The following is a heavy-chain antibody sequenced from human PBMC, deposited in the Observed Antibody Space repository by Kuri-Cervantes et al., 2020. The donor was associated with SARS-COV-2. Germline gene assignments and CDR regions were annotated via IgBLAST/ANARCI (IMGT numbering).Heavy chain of an antibody. Sequence: ASVKVSCKASGYTFTSYYMHWVRQAPGQGLEWMGWINPNSGGTNYAQKFQGWVTMTRDTSTSTVYMELSGLRSEDTAVYYCAREGSETGAVGMDVWGQGTTVTVSS. V-gene: IGHV1-2*04. CDR1: GYTFTSYY. D-gene: IGHD1-26*01. CDR3: AREGSETGAVGMDV. CDR2: INPNSGGT. J-gene: IGHJ6*02.